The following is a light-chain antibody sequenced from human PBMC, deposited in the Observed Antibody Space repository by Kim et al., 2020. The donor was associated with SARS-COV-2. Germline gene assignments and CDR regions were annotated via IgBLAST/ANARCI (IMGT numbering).Light chain of an antibody. V-gene: IGKV2-30*01. CDR1: QSLLYSDGNTY. CDR3: MHGIYWPFT. CDR2: KLF. J-gene: IGKJ4*01. Sequence: DVVLTQSALSLAVTRGQPASISCRSNQSLLYSDGNTYLNWFQQRPGQSPRRLIYKLFNRDSGVPDRFSGSGSDTDFTLKISRVEAEDVGVYYCMHGIYWPFTFGGGTKVYIK.